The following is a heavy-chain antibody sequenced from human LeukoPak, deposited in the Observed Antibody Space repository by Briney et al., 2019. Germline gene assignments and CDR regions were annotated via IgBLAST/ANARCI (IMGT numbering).Heavy chain of an antibody. Sequence: GGSLRLSCAASGFTFSSYWMNWVRQAPGKGLVWVSRIASDGSSTTYADSVKGRFSISRDNAKNTLYLQMNSLRVEDTAVYYCARGRPHWNYYLGQGTLVTVSS. V-gene: IGHV3-74*01. CDR1: GFTFSSYW. D-gene: IGHD1-1*01. CDR2: IASDGSST. CDR3: ARGRPHWNYY. J-gene: IGHJ4*02.